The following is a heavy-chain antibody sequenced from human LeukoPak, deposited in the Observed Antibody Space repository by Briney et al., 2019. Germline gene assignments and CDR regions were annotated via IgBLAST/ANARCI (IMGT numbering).Heavy chain of an antibody. CDR1: GFTFSGSA. V-gene: IGHV3-73*01. Sequence: GGSLRLSCAASGFTFSGSAMHWVRQASGKGLEWVGRIRSKANSYATAYAASVKGRFTISRDDSKNTAYLQMNSLKTEDTAVYYCTPGGKGVWSIAYWGQGTLVTVSS. CDR3: TPGGKGVWSIAY. CDR2: IRSKANSYAT. D-gene: IGHD4-23*01. J-gene: IGHJ4*02.